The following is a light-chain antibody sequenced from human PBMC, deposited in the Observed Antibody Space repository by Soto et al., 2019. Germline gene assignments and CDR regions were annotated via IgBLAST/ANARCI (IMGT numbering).Light chain of an antibody. Sequence: QSVLTQPPSASGTPGQRVAISCSGSSSNIGSNTVNWYRHLPGTAPQLLIYSNNQRPSGVPDRFSGSKSGTSASLAISGLQSEDEADYYCAVWDVSRNAYVLGSGTKLTVL. CDR2: SNN. CDR3: AVWDVSRNAYV. J-gene: IGLJ1*01. V-gene: IGLV1-44*01. CDR1: SSNIGSNT.